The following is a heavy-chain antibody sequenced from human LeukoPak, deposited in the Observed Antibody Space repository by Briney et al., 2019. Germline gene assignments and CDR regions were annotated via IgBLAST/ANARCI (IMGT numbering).Heavy chain of an antibody. CDR2: ISNDGSKK. J-gene: IGHJ3*02. CDR3: ARDLAYCGGECYSGDAFDI. D-gene: IGHD2-21*01. V-gene: IGHV3-30*03. Sequence: GGSLRLSCAASGFTFSSYSMSWVRQPPGKGLEWVAVISNDGSKKQYADSVKGRFTISRDNSKNTLYLQMNSLRAEDTDVYYCARDLAYCGGECYSGDAFDIWGQGTMVTVSS. CDR1: GFTFSSYS.